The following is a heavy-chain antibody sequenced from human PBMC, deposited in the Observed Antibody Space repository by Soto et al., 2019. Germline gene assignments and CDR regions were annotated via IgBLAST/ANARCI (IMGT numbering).Heavy chain of an antibody. CDR1: GYTITQYY. CDR3: ARDLAAGDH. V-gene: IGHV1-46*01. CDR2: INPASGST. J-gene: IGHJ4*02. D-gene: IGHD6-13*01. Sequence: QVQLVQSGAEVKQPRASVKLSCRTSGYTITQYYIHWVRQAPGQGLEWLGIINPASGSTNYAQDFQGRVTLTMDTTTTTVYMDLSGLTAEDTAIFYCARDLAAGDHWSQGTLVTVSS.